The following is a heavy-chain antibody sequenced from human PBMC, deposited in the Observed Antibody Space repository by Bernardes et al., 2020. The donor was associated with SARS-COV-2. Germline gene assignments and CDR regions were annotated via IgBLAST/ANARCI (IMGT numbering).Heavy chain of an antibody. J-gene: IGHJ4*02. D-gene: IGHD2-2*01. CDR1: GFTFSSYC. CDR3: ATSDCSGPTCFLFDY. Sequence: GGSLRLSCAASGFTFSSYCRHWVRQPPGKGLVWVSRIKSDGSTTNYPDSVKGRFTTTRDNAKNTLYLKMNSLRGEDTAVYYCATSDCSGPTCFLFDYWGQGTLVTVSS. V-gene: IGHV3-74*01. CDR2: IKSDGSTT.